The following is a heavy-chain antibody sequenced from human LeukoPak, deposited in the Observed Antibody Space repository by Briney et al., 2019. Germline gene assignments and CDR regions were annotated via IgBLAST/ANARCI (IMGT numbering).Heavy chain of an antibody. CDR2: IYSGGST. V-gene: IGHV3-53*01. CDR1: GFTVSSNY. Sequence: GGCLRLSCAASGFTVSSNYMSWVRQAPGKGLEWVSVIYSGGSTYYADSVKGRFTISRDNSKNTLYLQMNSLRAEDTAVYYCARVSLGCSSTSCYAPLDYWGQGTLVTVSS. J-gene: IGHJ4*02. D-gene: IGHD2-2*01. CDR3: ARVSLGCSSTSCYAPLDY.